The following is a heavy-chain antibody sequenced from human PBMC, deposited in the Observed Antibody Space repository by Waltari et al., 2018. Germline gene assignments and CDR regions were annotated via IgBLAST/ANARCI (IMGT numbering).Heavy chain of an antibody. J-gene: IGHJ5*02. D-gene: IGHD1-1*01. Sequence: QVHLVQSGAEVKKPGSSVKVSCKASGGSFGRYAISWVRLAPGQGLEWMGGLSPIFGTPKYAQNFQDRVTITADESTSTVYLELSSLKSEDTALYYCARRQLGGPLDPWGQGTLVTVSS. CDR3: ARRQLGGPLDP. V-gene: IGHV1-69*12. CDR2: LSPIFGTP. CDR1: GGSFGRYA.